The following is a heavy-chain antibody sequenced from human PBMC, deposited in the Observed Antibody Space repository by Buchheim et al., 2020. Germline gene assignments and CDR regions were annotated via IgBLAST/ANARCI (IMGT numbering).Heavy chain of an antibody. CDR2: IDYSGST. CDR1: GGSISSSSYY. J-gene: IGHJ4*02. Sequence: QLQLQESGPGLVKPSETLSLTCTVSGGSISSSSYYWGWIRQPPGKGLEWIGSIDYSGSTYYNPSLKSRVTISVDTSKKQFSLKLSSVTAADTAVYYCASLYYYDSSGYYNPYYFDYWGQGTL. V-gene: IGHV4-39*07. D-gene: IGHD3-22*01. CDR3: ASLYYYDSSGYYNPYYFDY.